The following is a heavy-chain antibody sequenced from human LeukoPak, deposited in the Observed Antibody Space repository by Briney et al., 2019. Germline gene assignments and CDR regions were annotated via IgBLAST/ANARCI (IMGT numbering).Heavy chain of an antibody. CDR3: ATISSGWSTIDY. CDR1: GFTFSSYS. J-gene: IGHJ4*02. D-gene: IGHD6-19*01. V-gene: IGHV3-21*01. CDR2: LGSSSSYI. Sequence: GGSLRLSCAASGFTFSSYSMSWVRQAPGKGLEWVSFLGSSSSYIYYADSVKGRFTISRDNAKNSLYLQMNSLRAEDTAVYYCATISSGWSTIDYRGQGTLVTVSS.